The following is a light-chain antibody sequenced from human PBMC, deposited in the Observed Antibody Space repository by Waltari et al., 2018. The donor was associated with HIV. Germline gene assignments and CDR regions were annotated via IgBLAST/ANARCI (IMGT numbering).Light chain of an antibody. J-gene: IGLJ3*02. V-gene: IGLV1-44*01. CDR2: SNN. CDR3: AAWDDSLNGFWV. CDR1: SSSLGSNT. Sequence: QPVLTQPPSASGTPGQRVTISCSGSSSSLGSNTVNWFQQLPGTAPKLLIYSNNQRPSGVPDRFSGSKSGTSASLAISGLQSEDEADYYCAAWDDSLNGFWVFGGGTKLTVL.